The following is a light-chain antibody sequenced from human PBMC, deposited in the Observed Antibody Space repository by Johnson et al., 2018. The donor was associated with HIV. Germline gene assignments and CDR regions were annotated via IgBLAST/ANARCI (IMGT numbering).Light chain of an antibody. CDR2: DNN. CDR3: GTWDSSLSAYV. J-gene: IGLJ1*01. Sequence: QSVLTQPPSVSAAPGQKVTISCSGSSSNIGNNYVSWYQQLPGTAPTLLIYDNNKRPSGIPDRFSGSKSGTSATLGITGLQTGDEADYYCGTWDSSLSAYVFGTGPSGTVL. CDR1: SSNIGNNY. V-gene: IGLV1-51*01.